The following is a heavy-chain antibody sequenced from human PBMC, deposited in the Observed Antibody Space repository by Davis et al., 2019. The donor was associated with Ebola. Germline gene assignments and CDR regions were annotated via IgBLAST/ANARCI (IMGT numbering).Heavy chain of an antibody. D-gene: IGHD3-10*01. CDR2: MYAGDSDT. Sequence: GESLKISCQGSRYSFTDYWIAWVRQMPGKGLEWMGVMYAGDSDTRYSPSFEGQVTMSVDRYITTAFLQWSSLRASDTAIYYCARQESLYGWSDYWGQGTLVTVSS. J-gene: IGHJ4*02. CDR1: RYSFTDYW. CDR3: ARQESLYGWSDY. V-gene: IGHV5-51*01.